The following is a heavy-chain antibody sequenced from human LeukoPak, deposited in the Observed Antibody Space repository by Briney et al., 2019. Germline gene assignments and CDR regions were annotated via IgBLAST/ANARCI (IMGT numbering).Heavy chain of an antibody. CDR3: ARYGSGSCYDY. V-gene: IGHV3-64*01. CDR2: ISTDGVGT. D-gene: IGHD3-10*01. CDR1: GFTFSTYA. J-gene: IGHJ4*02. Sequence: GGSLILSCAASGFTFSTYAMHWVRQAPGKGLEYVSAISTDGVGTYYANSVKGRFTISRDNSKNTLYLQMGSLRVEDMAVYYCARYGSGSCYDYWGQGTLVTVSS.